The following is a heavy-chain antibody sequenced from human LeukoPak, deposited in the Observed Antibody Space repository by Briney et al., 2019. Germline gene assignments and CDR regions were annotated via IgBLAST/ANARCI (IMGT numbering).Heavy chain of an antibody. J-gene: IGHJ4*02. CDR3: ARDGREFGDLFDY. D-gene: IGHD3-10*01. CDR1: GFTFSSHW. V-gene: IGHV3-74*03. CDR2: INSDGSST. Sequence: GGSLKLSCVASGFTFSSHWMHWVRQAPGKGLVWVSRINSDGSSTTYADSVKGRFTISRDNAKNTLYLQMNSLRAEDTAVYYCARDGREFGDLFDYWGQGTLVTVSS.